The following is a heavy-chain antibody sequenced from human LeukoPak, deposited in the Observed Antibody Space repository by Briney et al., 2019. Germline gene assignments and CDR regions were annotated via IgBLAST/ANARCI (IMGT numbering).Heavy chain of an antibody. V-gene: IGHV1-2*02. Sequence: ASVKVSCKASGYTFTGYYMHWVRQAPGQGLEWMGWINPNSGGTNYAQKFQGRVTMTRDTSTSTVYMELSSLRSEDTAVYYCARGDTALDYWGQGTLVTVSS. J-gene: IGHJ4*02. CDR2: INPNSGGT. CDR3: ARGDTALDY. CDR1: GYTFTGYY. D-gene: IGHD5-18*01.